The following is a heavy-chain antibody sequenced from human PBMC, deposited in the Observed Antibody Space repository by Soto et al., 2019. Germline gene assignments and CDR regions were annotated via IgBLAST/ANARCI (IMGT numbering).Heavy chain of an antibody. V-gene: IGHV1-69*06. CDR3: ARRQSGGLLRYFDS. Sequence: QVQLVQSGAEVKMPGSSVKVSCKASGGTFSTNPISWVRQAPGQGLEWMGGTSPIFGSGSSSQTFHGRLTVTADKSTNTAYMELSNLTSGDTAVYYCARRQSGGLLRYFDSWGQGTLVTVSS. CDR1: GGTFSTNP. J-gene: IGHJ4*02. D-gene: IGHD2-15*01. CDR2: TSPIFGSG.